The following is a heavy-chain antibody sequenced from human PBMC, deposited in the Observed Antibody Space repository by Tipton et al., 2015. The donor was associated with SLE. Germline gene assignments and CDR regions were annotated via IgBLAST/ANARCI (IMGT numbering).Heavy chain of an antibody. Sequence: TLSLTCSVSGVSISDHYWTWIRQPPGKGLEWLAYVFYSGSSNFNRAHYNPSRMSRVTISVDTSKNQFSLHLTSVTSADTAVYYCANYFYDATGYQSVDDWGQGALVTVSS. J-gene: IGHJ4*02. CDR1: GVSISDHY. CDR3: ANYFYDATGYQSVDD. D-gene: IGHD3-22*01. V-gene: IGHV4-59*11. CDR2: VFYSGSS.